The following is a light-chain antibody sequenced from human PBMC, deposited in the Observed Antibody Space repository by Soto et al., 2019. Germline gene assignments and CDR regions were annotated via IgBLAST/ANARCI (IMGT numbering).Light chain of an antibody. V-gene: IGLV4-69*01. J-gene: IGLJ2*01. CDR3: QTWGTGIQV. Sequence: QLVLTQSPSASASLGASVKLTCTLSSGHSSYAIAWHQQHPEKGPRYLMKLNSAGSHSKGDGIPDRFSGSSSGAERYLTIASLQSEDEADYYCQTWGTGIQVFGGGTQLTVL. CDR2: LNSAGSH. CDR1: SGHSSYA.